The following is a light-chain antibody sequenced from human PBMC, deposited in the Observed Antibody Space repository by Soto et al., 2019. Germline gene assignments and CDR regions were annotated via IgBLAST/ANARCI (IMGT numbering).Light chain of an antibody. CDR1: QSFRGL. Sequence: ESVLAQSQGTLSLSPGERVTLSCRASQSFRGLLAWYQQKPGQAPRLLIYDAYNRATGIPPRFSGSGSGTDFTLTISSLEPEDSAVYYCQQRHMWPITFGQGTRLEIK. J-gene: IGKJ5*01. V-gene: IGKV3-11*01. CDR2: DAY. CDR3: QQRHMWPIT.